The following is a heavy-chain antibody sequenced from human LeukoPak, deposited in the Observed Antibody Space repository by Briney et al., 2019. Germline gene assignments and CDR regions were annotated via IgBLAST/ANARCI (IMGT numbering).Heavy chain of an antibody. CDR2: ISWNSGTI. D-gene: IGHD1-14*01. CDR3: AKDVGGNLKGNWFDT. Sequence: GRSLRLSCAASGFTFDDYAMHWVRQAPGKGLEWVPSISWNSGTIAYADSVKGRFTISRDSAKNSLYLQMNSLRAEDTALYYCAKDVGGNLKGNWFDTWGQGTQVTVSS. V-gene: IGHV3-9*01. CDR1: GFTFDDYA. J-gene: IGHJ5*02.